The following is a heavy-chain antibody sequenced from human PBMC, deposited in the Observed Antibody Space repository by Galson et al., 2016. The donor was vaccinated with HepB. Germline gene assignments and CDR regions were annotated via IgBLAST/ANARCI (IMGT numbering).Heavy chain of an antibody. J-gene: IGHJ6*04. Sequence: SVKVSCKASGYIFTDYYMHWVRQAPGQGLEWMGWINPNSGGTNYAQKFQGRVTMTRDTSFSTAYMEVYRLRSDDTAVYYCARDRYYGSGRGMDVWGKGTAVTVSS. CDR3: ARDRYYGSGRGMDV. V-gene: IGHV1-2*02. CDR1: GYIFTDYY. CDR2: INPNSGGT. D-gene: IGHD3-10*01.